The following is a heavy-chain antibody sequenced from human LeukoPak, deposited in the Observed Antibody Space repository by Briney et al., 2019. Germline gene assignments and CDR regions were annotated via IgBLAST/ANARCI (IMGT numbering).Heavy chain of an antibody. CDR1: GYTFTSYG. CDR3: ARRDFGELWPANY. V-gene: IGHV1-18*01. Sequence: ASVKVSCKSSGYTFTSYGISWVRQAPGQGLEWMGWISAYNGNTNYAQKLQGRVTMTTDTSTSTAYTELRSLRSDDTAVYYCARRDFGELWPANYWGQGTLVTVSS. CDR2: ISAYNGNT. D-gene: IGHD3-10*01. J-gene: IGHJ4*02.